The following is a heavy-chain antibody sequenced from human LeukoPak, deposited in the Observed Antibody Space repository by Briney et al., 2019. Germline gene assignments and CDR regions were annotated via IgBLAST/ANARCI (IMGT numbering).Heavy chain of an antibody. V-gene: IGHV3-9*01. CDR1: GFTFDDYA. D-gene: IGHD3-9*01. J-gene: IGHJ4*02. CDR3: AKASTDILTGYEDY. CDR2: ISWNSGSI. Sequence: PGRSLRLSRAASGFTFDDYAMHWVRQAPGKGLEWVSGISWNSGSIGYADSVKGRFTISRDNAKNSLYLQMNSLRAEDTALYYCAKASTDILTGYEDYWGQGTLVTVSS.